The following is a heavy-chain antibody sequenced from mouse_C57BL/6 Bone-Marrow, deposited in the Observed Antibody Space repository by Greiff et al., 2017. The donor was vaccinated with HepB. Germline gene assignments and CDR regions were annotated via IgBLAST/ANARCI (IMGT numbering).Heavy chain of an antibody. CDR3: ARNGYPFDY. D-gene: IGHD2-2*01. V-gene: IGHV1-20*01. CDR2: INPYNGDT. J-gene: IGHJ2*01. Sequence: EVMLVESGPELVKPGDSVKISCKASGYSFTGYFMNWVMQSHGKSLEWIGRINPYNGDTFYNQKFKGKATLTVDKSSSTAHMELRSLTSEDSAVYYCARNGYPFDYWGQGTTLTVSS. CDR1: GYSFTGYF.